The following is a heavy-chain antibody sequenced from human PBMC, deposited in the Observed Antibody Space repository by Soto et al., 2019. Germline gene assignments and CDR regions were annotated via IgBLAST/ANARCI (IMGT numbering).Heavy chain of an antibody. Sequence: SETLSLTCTVSGGSISSISYYWGWIRQPPGKGLEYIGNIHYTGNTFYNASLKSRVTISVDTSKNQVSLKLRSVTAADTAVYYCARQVIAAAGTGYFQHWGQGAPVTVS. CDR3: ARQVIAAAGTGYFQH. J-gene: IGHJ1*01. D-gene: IGHD6-13*01. CDR2: IHYTGNT. CDR1: GGSISSISYY. V-gene: IGHV4-39*01.